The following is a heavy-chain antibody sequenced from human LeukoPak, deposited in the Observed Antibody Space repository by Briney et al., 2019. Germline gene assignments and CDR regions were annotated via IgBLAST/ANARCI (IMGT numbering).Heavy chain of an antibody. D-gene: IGHD3-10*01. CDR1: GASISSGGYY. J-gene: IGHJ4*02. CDR3: ARGVSGASGIYYTRPTYYYFDY. Sequence: SQTLSLTCTVSGASISSGGYYWSWIRQHPGKGLEWIGYIYYSGSTYYNPSLKSRVTISVDTSKNQFSLKLSSVTAADTAVYYCARGVSGASGIYYTRPTYYYFDYWGQGTLVTVSS. V-gene: IGHV4-31*03. CDR2: IYYSGST.